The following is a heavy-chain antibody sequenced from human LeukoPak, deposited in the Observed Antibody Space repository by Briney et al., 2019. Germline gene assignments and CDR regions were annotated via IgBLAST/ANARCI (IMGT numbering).Heavy chain of an antibody. CDR1: DSTFSSFS. D-gene: IGHD2-2*01. V-gene: IGHV3-21*01. Sequence: GGSLRLSCAASDSTFSSFSMRWVRQAPGKGLFWVAAISSRSAHIYYADSVKGRFTISRDNAKKSLYLEMNNLRADDTAVYYCARDRSTSRYYHDMDVWGPGTTVIVSS. CDR2: ISSRSAHI. J-gene: IGHJ6*02. CDR3: ARDRSTSRYYHDMDV.